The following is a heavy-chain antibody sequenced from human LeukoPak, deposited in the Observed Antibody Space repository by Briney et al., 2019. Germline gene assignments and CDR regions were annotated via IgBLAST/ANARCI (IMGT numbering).Heavy chain of an antibody. J-gene: IGHJ3*02. Sequence: PSETLSLTCSVSGGSIRNYYWNWLRQAAGKELELIGRIHSSGGANYSPSLTSRGAMSIDTSKSQCSRRQSSVTAADTAVYYCARGAVGATPHVAFDSWGQGTMVTVSS. CDR2: IHSSGGA. D-gene: IGHD1-26*01. CDR1: GGSIRNYY. V-gene: IGHV4-4*07. CDR3: ARGAVGATPHVAFDS.